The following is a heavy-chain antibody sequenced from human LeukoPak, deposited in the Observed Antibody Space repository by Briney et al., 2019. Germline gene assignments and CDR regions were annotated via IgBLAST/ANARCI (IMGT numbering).Heavy chain of an antibody. Sequence: ASVKVSCKASGYTFTSYAMNWVRQAPGQGLEWMGWINTNTGNPTYAQGFTGRFVFSLDTSVSTAYLQISSLKAEDTAVYYCARVSAVAGTYYFDYWGQGTLVTVSS. V-gene: IGHV7-4-1*02. CDR1: GYTFTSYA. CDR2: INTNTGNP. CDR3: ARVSAVAGTYYFDY. J-gene: IGHJ4*02. D-gene: IGHD6-19*01.